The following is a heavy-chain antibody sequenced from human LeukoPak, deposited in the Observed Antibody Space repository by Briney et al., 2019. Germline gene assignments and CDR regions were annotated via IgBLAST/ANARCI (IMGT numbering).Heavy chain of an antibody. CDR2: INHSGST. Sequence: SETLSLTCAVYGGSSSGYYWSWIRQPPGKGLEWIGEINHSGSTNYSPSLKSRVTISVDTSKNQFSLKLSSVTAADTAVYYCARGVDYYGSGSYSYYYYYMDVWGKGTTVTVSS. D-gene: IGHD3-10*01. CDR1: GGSSSGYY. V-gene: IGHV4-34*01. J-gene: IGHJ6*03. CDR3: ARGVDYYGSGSYSYYYYYMDV.